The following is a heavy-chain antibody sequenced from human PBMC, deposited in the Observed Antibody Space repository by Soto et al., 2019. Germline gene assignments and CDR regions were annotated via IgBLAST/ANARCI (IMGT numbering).Heavy chain of an antibody. CDR1: GFTFSDYY. V-gene: IGHV3-11*05. J-gene: IGHJ4*02. CDR3: ARADYYDSSGYDY. CDR2: ISSSSSYT. Sequence: PGGSLRLSCAASGFTFSDYYMSWIRQAPGKGLEWVSYISSSSSYTNYADSVKGRFTISRDNAKNSLYLQMNSLRAEDTAVYYCARADYYDSSGYDYWGQGTLVTVSS. D-gene: IGHD3-22*01.